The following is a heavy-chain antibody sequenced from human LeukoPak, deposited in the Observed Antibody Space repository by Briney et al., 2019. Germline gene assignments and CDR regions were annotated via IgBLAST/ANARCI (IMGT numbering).Heavy chain of an antibody. CDR1: GFTFSSYG. D-gene: IGHD3-3*01. Sequence: GRSLRLSCAASGFTFSSYGMHWVRQAPGKGLEWVAVISYDGSNKYYADSVKGRFTISRDNSKNTLYLQMNSLRAEDTAVCYCAKDAYYDFWSGSSHWGQGTLVTVSS. V-gene: IGHV3-30*18. CDR2: ISYDGSNK. J-gene: IGHJ4*02. CDR3: AKDAYYDFWSGSSH.